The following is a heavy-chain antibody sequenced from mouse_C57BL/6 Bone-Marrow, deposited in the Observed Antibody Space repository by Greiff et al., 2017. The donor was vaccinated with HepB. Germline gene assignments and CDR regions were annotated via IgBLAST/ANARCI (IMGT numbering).Heavy chain of an antibody. Sequence: EVKVVESGGGLVQSGRSLRLSCATSGFTFSDFYMEWVRQAPGKGLEWIAASRNKANDYTTEYSASVKGRFIVSRDTSQSILYLQMNALRAEDTAIYYCARDGMVTFDYWGQGTTLTVSS. V-gene: IGHV7-1*01. CDR3: ARDGMVTFDY. CDR2: SRNKANDYTT. CDR1: GFTFSDFY. J-gene: IGHJ2*01. D-gene: IGHD2-2*01.